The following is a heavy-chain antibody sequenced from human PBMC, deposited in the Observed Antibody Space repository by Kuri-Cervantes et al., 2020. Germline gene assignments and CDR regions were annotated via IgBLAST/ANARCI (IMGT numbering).Heavy chain of an antibody. CDR2: INHSGST. CDR1: GGSFSGYY. J-gene: IGHJ4*02. D-gene: IGHD1-26*01. CDR3: ARGQWGSQWGGRVIDY. V-gene: IGHV4-34*01. Sequence: SETLSLTCAVYGGSFSGYYWSWIRQPPGKGLEWLGEINHSGSTTLKSRVTISVDTSKNQFSLNLSSVTAADTAVYYCARGQWGSQWGGRVIDYWGQGILVTVSS.